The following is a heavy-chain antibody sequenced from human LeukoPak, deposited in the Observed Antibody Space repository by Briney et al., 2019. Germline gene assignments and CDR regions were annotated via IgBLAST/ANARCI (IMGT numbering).Heavy chain of an antibody. J-gene: IGHJ3*02. CDR3: ARPFCGGDCRGAFDI. D-gene: IGHD2-21*02. CDR1: GGTFSSYA. Sequence: ASVKVSCKASGGTFSSYAISWVRQAPGQGLEWMGRIIPILGIANYAQKFQGRVTITADKSTSTAYMELSSLRSEDTAVYYCARPFCGGDCRGAFDIWGQGTMVTVSS. CDR2: IIPILGIA. V-gene: IGHV1-69*04.